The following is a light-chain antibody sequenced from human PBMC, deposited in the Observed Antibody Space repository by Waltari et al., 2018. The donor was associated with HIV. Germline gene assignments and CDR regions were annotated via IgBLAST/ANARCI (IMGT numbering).Light chain of an antibody. J-gene: IGLJ2*01. CDR2: GVR. Sequence: QSALTQPASVSGSPGQSITIFCTGTNRDVGFYNLVSWYHHFPAKAPRLIIFGVRSRPSGVSSRFSCSKSGNTASLTISGLQAEDEAQYFCNSYTSSDTVVFGGGTKLTVL. V-gene: IGLV2-14*01. CDR3: NSYTSSDTVV. CDR1: NRDVGFYNL.